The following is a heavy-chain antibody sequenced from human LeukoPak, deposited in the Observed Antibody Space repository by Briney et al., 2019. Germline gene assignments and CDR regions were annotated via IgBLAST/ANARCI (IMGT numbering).Heavy chain of an antibody. Sequence: KPSETLSLTCTVSGGSISSIIYCWGWIRQPPGKGLEWIGTIYYSGSTDYSPSLKSRVTISIDTSKNQFSLKLNSVTAADAAVYYCARLTKIYSGTFDGTFDGLDIRGQGTMVTVSS. CDR2: IYYSGST. V-gene: IGHV4-39*01. D-gene: IGHD1-26*01. CDR1: GGSISSIIYC. J-gene: IGHJ3*02. CDR3: ARLTKIYSGTFDGTFDGLDI.